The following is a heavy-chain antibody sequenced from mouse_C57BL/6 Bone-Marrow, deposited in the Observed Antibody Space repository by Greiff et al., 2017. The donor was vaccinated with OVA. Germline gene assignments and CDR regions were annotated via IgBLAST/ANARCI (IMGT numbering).Heavy chain of an antibody. CDR1: GYSITSGYY. CDR2: ISYDGSN. D-gene: IGHD2-2*01. Sequence: VQLKESGPGLVKPSQSLSLTCSVTGYSITSGYYWNWIRQFPGNKLEWMGYISYDGSNNYNPSLKNRISITRDTSKNQFFLKLNSVTTEDTATYYCARDGYYVGYWGQGTTLTVSS. CDR3: ARDGYYVGY. J-gene: IGHJ2*01. V-gene: IGHV3-6*01.